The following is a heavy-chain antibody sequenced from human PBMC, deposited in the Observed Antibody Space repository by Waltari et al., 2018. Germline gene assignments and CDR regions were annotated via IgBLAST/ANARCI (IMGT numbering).Heavy chain of an antibody. CDR3: ANYGSDDAFDI. V-gene: IGHV3-23*01. D-gene: IGHD3-10*01. Sequence: EVQLLESGGGFVQPGGSLRRSCAASGYTFSSYAMSWVRQAPGKGLEWVSAISGSGGSTYYADSVKGRFTISRDNSKNTLYLQMNSLRAEDTAVYYCANYGSDDAFDIWGQGTMVTVSS. CDR1: GYTFSSYA. CDR2: ISGSGGST. J-gene: IGHJ3*02.